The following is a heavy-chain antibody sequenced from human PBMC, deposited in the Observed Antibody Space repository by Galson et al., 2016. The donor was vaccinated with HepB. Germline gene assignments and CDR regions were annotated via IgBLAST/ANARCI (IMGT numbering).Heavy chain of an antibody. CDR3: ARSYLLGRGFGW. CDR2: TFYRSNWQN. V-gene: IGHV6-1*01. J-gene: IGHJ4*02. D-gene: IGHD2-15*01. CDR1: GDSVSNNNAG. Sequence: CAISGDSVSNNNAGWYWIRQPPSRGLECLGRTFYRSNWQNDYAESVRSRITIDADTSRNQFSLHLNSVTPEDTGVYYCARSYLLGRGFGWWGQGTLVTVSS.